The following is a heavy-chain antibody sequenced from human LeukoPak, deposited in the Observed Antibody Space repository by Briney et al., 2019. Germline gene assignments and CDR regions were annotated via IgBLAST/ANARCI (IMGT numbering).Heavy chain of an antibody. CDR3: ARASGYYYYYMDV. CDR1: GGSISSSSYY. J-gene: IGHJ6*03. CDR2: IYYSGST. Sequence: SETLSLTCTVSGGSISSSSYYWGWIRRPPGKVLEWIGSIYYSGSTHYNPSLKSRVTISVDTSKNLFSLKLSSVTAADTAVYYCARASGYYYYYMDVWGKGTTVTVSS. V-gene: IGHV4-39*01.